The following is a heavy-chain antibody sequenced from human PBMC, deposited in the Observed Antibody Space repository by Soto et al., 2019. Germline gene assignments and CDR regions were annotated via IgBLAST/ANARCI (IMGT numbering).Heavy chain of an antibody. CDR3: ARDRGVRGYYYYGMDV. V-gene: IGHV4-34*01. Sequence: SETLSLTCAVYGGSFSGYYWSWIRQPPGKGLEWIGEINHSGSTNYNPSLKSRVTISVDTSKNQFSLKLSSVTAADTAVYYCARDRGVRGYYYYGMDVWGQGTTVTVSS. J-gene: IGHJ6*02. CDR2: INHSGST. D-gene: IGHD1-26*01. CDR1: GGSFSGYY.